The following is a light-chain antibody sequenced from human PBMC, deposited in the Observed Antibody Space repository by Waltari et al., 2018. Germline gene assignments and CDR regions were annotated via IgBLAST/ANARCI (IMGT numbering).Light chain of an antibody. CDR1: NIEDKS. CDR2: DDS. J-gene: IGLJ2*01. V-gene: IGLV3-21*02. Sequence: YVLTPPPSVSVAPGQTATLTCGGDNIEDKSVNWYKQRPGQAPVLVVYDDSDRPSGIPERFSGSNSGKATLTISRVEAGDEADYYCQVWDSTSDHVVFGGGTKLTVL. CDR3: QVWDSTSDHVV.